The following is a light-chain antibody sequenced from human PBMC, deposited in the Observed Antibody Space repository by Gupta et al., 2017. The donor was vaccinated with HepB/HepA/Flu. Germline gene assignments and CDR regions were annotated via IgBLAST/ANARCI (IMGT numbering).Light chain of an antibody. CDR1: QSVSSSY. V-gene: IGKV3-20*01. Sequence: EIVLTQSPGTLSLSPRERATLSCRASQSVSSSYLAGYQQKPGQAPRLLIYGASSRATGIPDRFSGSGSGTDFTLTISRLEPEDFAGYDGHTPWTFGQGTKVEIK. J-gene: IGKJ1*01. CDR3: HTPWT. CDR2: GAS.